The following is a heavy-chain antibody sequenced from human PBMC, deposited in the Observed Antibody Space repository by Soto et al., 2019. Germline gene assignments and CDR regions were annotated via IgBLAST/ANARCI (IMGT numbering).Heavy chain of an antibody. CDR3: ARVPTAYDC. V-gene: IGHV3-72*01. Sequence: EVQLVESGGGLVQPGGSLRLSCAASGFNFSDHYMDWVRQAPGKGLEWVGRVRNKANSYTTAYAASVKDRFTISRDDSKNSLSLQMNSLKFADTAVYYCARVPTAYDCWGQGTLVTVSS. CDR1: GFNFSDHY. J-gene: IGHJ4*02. D-gene: IGHD1-26*01. CDR2: VRNKANSYTT.